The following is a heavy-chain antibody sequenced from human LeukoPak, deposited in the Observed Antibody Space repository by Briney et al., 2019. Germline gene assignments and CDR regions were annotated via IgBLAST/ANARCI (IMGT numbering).Heavy chain of an antibody. J-gene: IGHJ6*03. CDR1: GGSISSGDYY. CDR3: ARDHIVVVGHYYYYYMDV. Sequence: SQTLSLTCTVSGGSISSGDYYWSWIRQPPGKGLEWIGYIYYSGSTYYNPSLKSRVTISVDTSKNQFSLKLSSVTAADTAVYYCARDHIVVVGHYYYYYMDVWGKGTTVTVSS. V-gene: IGHV4-30-4*08. D-gene: IGHD2-2*01. CDR2: IYYSGST.